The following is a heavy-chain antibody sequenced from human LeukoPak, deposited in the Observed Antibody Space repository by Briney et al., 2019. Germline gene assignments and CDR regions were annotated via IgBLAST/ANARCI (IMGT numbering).Heavy chain of an antibody. CDR1: GFTFSSYW. Sequence: PGGSLRLSCAASGFTFSSYWMSWVRQAPGKGLEWVANIKQDGGEIYYVDYVKGRFTISRDNAKNSLYLQMNSLRAEDTAVYYCARDKGDGYNYGVSDYWGQGTLVTVSS. V-gene: IGHV3-7*01. D-gene: IGHD5-24*01. CDR3: ARDKGDGYNYGVSDY. CDR2: IKQDGGEI. J-gene: IGHJ4*02.